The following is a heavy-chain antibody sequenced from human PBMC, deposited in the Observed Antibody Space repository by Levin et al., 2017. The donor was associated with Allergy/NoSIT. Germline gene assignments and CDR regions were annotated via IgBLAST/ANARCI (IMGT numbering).Heavy chain of an antibody. CDR2: IDWDDDK. CDR3: ARTKMQTDFYGMDV. J-gene: IGHJ6*02. CDR1: GFSLSTSGMR. Sequence: SGPTLVKPTQTLTLTCTFSGFSLSTSGMRVSWIRQPPGKALEWLARIDWDDDKFYSTSLKTRLTISKDTSKNQVVLTMTNMDSVDTGTYYCARTKMQTDFYGMDVWGQGTTVTVSS. D-gene: IGHD2/OR15-2a*01. V-gene: IGHV2-70*04.